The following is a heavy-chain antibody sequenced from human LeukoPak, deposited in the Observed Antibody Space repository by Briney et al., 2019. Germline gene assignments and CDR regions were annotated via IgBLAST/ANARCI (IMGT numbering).Heavy chain of an antibody. CDR1: GYTFTSYD. J-gene: IGHJ6*02. CDR2: MNPNSGNT. D-gene: IGHD6-13*01. Sequence: ASVKVSCKASGYTFTSYDINWVRQATGQGLEWMGWMNPNSGNTGYAQKFQGRVTMTRNTSISTAYMELSSLRSEDTAVYYCARFGYSSSWDYYYYGMDVWGQGTTVTVSS. CDR3: ARFGYSSSWDYYYYGMDV. V-gene: IGHV1-8*01.